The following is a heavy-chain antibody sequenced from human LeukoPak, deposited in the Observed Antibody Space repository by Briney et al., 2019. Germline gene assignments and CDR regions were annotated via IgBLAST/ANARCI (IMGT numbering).Heavy chain of an antibody. CDR1: GYSFSSYW. J-gene: IGHJ4*02. CDR3: ARRAYCGGDCYLDY. CDR2: IYPSDSDT. V-gene: IGHV5-51*07. D-gene: IGHD2-21*02. Sequence: GESLKISCKGSGYSFSSYWIGWVHQMPGKGLEWMGMIYPSDSDTRYSPSFQGQVTISADKSISTAYLQWSSLKASDTAMYYCARRAYCGGDCYLDYWGQGTLVTVSS.